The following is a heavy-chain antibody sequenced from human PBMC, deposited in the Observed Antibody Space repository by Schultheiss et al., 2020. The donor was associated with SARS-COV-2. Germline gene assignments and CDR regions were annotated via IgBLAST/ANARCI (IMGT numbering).Heavy chain of an antibody. Sequence: GGSLRLSCAASGFTVSSNYMSWVRQAPGKGLEWVANIKHDGSEKHYVDSVKGRFTISRDNSKNTLYLQMNSLRAEDTAVYYCAKDFEYNWNLYYYGMDVWGQGTTVTVSS. CDR2: IKHDGSEK. CDR1: GFTVSSNY. V-gene: IGHV3-7*03. CDR3: AKDFEYNWNLYYYGMDV. J-gene: IGHJ6*02. D-gene: IGHD1-7*01.